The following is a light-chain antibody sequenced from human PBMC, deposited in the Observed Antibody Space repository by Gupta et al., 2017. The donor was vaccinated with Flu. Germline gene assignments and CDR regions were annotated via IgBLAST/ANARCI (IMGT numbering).Light chain of an antibody. CDR3: ATWDNRVDAVV. CDR2: DTS. Sequence: SLLTQPPSVSAAPGQRVTMYRSGWDSGGKFVAWYQQVPGTAPKLLIYDTSKRPSDIPDRFSGSDSDTSAILVISGLQAADEATYYCATWDNRVDAVVFGGGTKLTAL. J-gene: IGLJ3*02. CDR1: DSGGKF. V-gene: IGLV1-51*01.